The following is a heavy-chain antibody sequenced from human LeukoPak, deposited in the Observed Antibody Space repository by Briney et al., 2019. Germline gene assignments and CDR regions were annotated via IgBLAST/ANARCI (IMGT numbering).Heavy chain of an antibody. D-gene: IGHD2-2*01. V-gene: IGHV5-10-1*01. J-gene: IGHJ4*02. CDR3: ARHEDCSSTSCFEFDY. Sequence: GESLKISCKGPGYSFTSYWISWVRQMPGKGLEWMGRIDPSDSYTNYSPSFQGHVTISADKSISTAYLQWSSLKASDTAMYYCARHEDCSSTSCFEFDYWGQGTLVTVSS. CDR2: IDPSDSYT. CDR1: GYSFTSYW.